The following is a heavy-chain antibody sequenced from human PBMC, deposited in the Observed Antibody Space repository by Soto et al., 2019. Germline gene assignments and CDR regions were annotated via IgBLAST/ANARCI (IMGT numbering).Heavy chain of an antibody. CDR2: IYYSGST. Sequence: QLQLQESGPGLVKPSETLSLTCTVSGGSISSSSYYWGWIRQPPGKGLEWIGSIYYSGSTYYNPSLKSRVTKSVDTSKNQFSLKLSSVTAADTAVYYCARHRITMVRGVIPDNWFDPWGQGTLVTVSS. CDR1: GGSISSSSYY. J-gene: IGHJ5*02. CDR3: ARHRITMVRGVIPDNWFDP. V-gene: IGHV4-39*01. D-gene: IGHD3-10*01.